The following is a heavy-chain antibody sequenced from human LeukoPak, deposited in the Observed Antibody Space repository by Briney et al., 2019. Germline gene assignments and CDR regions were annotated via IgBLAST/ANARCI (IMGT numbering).Heavy chain of an antibody. CDR1: GGSISSYY. CDR3: ARAYGSYSFDY. D-gene: IGHD1-26*01. V-gene: IGHV4-59*01. CDR2: GSYSGST. Sequence: SSETLSLTCTVSGGSISSYYWNWIRQPPGKGLEWIGYGSYSGSTDYNPSLKSRVTISVDTSKNQFSLKLSSVTAADTAVYYCARAYGSYSFDYWGQGILVTVSS. J-gene: IGHJ4*02.